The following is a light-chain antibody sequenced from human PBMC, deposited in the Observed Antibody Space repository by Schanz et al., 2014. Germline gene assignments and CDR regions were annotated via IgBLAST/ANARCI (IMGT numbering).Light chain of an antibody. Sequence: EIVLTQSPGTLSLSPGERATLSCRASQSVSSNYLAWYQQKPGQAPRLLIYDASTRATGIPDRFSGSGSGTDFTLTISRLEPEDFAVYYCQQYHDWWTFGQGTKVESK. J-gene: IGKJ1*01. CDR1: QSVSSNY. CDR3: QQYHDWWT. V-gene: IGKV3-20*01. CDR2: DAS.